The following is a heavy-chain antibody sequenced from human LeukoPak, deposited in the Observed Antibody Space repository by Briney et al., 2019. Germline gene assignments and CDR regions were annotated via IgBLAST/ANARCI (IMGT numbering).Heavy chain of an antibody. CDR3: ARDGVVVPADTAYYYYGMDV. J-gene: IGHJ6*02. Sequence: GGSLRLSCAASGFTFSSYSMNWVRQAPGKGLEWVSSISSSSSYIYYADSVKGRFTISRDNAKNSLYLQINSLRAEDTAVYYCARDGVVVPADTAYYYYGMDVRGQGTTVTVSS. CDR1: GFTFSSYS. D-gene: IGHD2-2*01. CDR2: ISSSSSYI. V-gene: IGHV3-21*01.